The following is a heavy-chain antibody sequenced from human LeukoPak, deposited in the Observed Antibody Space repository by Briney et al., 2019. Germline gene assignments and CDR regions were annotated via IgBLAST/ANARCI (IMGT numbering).Heavy chain of an antibody. D-gene: IGHD2-8*01. CDR2: IYYSGST. V-gene: IGHV4-59*01. Sequence: SETPSLTSTASGGSISNYYWSWIRQPPGKGLEWIGYIYYSGSTNYNPSLKSRVTMSVDTSKNQFSLKLSSVTAADTAVYYCARDRPMVGNYYYGVDVWGQGTTVTVSS. CDR1: GGSISNYY. J-gene: IGHJ6*02. CDR3: ARDRPMVGNYYYGVDV.